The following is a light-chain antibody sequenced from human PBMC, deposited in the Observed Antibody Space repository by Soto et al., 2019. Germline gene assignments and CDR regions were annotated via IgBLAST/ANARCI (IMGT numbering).Light chain of an antibody. CDR2: DAS. J-gene: IGKJ2*01. CDR1: QSISSW. Sequence: DIQMTQSPSTLSASVGDRVTITCRASQSISSWLAWYQQKPGKAPKLLMYDASSLESGAPSRFSGSGSGTEFTLTITSLQPDDFATYYCQQYDSFSPYTFGQGTKLEI. CDR3: QQYDSFSPYT. V-gene: IGKV1-5*01.